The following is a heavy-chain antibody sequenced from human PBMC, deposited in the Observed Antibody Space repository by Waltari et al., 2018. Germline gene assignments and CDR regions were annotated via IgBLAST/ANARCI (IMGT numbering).Heavy chain of an antibody. CDR3: ARESSQHIPDY. D-gene: IGHD2-21*01. J-gene: IGHJ4*02. CDR1: GGTFSSYA. CDR2: TLPILVTA. V-gene: IGHV1-69*11. Sequence: QVQLVQSGAEVKKPGSSVKVSCKASGGTFSSYAISWVRQAPGQGLEWMGGTLPILVTANDAPKFQGSVTMTEDESTSPAYMELSSLRSEDTAVYYCARESSQHIPDYWGQGTLVTVSS.